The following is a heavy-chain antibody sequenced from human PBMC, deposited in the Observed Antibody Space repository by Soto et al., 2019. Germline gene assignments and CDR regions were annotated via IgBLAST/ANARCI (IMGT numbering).Heavy chain of an antibody. CDR1: AFTFSSYS. J-gene: IGHJ4*02. V-gene: IGHV3-30*18. CDR3: AKDDDRYYYDSSGLPY. Sequence: GGSLRLSCAASAFTFSSYSMNWVRQAPGKGLEWVAVIAYDGNYKYYADSVKGRFTISRDNSKNTLYLQMNSLRVEDTAVYSCAKDDDRYYYDSSGLPYWGQGTLVTVSS. D-gene: IGHD3-22*01. CDR2: IAYDGNYK.